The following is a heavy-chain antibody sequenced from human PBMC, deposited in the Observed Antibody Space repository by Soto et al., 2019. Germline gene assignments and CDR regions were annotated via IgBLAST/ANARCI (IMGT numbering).Heavy chain of an antibody. CDR3: AKSPNFYCSSPNCYKYYFDH. Sequence: SLRLSCAASGFTFNTYGMHWVRQAPGKGLEWVAVISYDGSEKYYVDSVKGRFTISKDNSKNTLYLQMNSLRPEDTAVYYCAKSPNFYCSSPNCYKYYFDHWGQGTRGTVSA. CDR1: GFTFNTYG. D-gene: IGHD2-2*02. J-gene: IGHJ4*02. CDR2: ISYDGSEK. V-gene: IGHV3-30*18.